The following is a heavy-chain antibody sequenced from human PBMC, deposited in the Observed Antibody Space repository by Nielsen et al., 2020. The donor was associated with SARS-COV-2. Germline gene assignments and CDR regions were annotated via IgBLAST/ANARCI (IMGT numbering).Heavy chain of an antibody. V-gene: IGHV3-23*01. Sequence: GGSLRLSCAASGFTFSSYAMSWVRQAPGKGLEWVSAISGSGGSTYYADSVKGRLTISRDNSKNTLYLQMNSLRAEDTAVYFCARASDNYGSGSYPQDVWGQGTTVTVSS. D-gene: IGHD3-10*01. J-gene: IGHJ6*02. CDR2: ISGSGGST. CDR3: ARASDNYGSGSYPQDV. CDR1: GFTFSSYA.